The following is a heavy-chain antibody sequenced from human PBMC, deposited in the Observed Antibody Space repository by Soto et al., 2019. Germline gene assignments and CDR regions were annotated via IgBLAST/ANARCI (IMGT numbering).Heavy chain of an antibody. V-gene: IGHV3-23*01. CDR2: IGGTDGDSDGVP. J-gene: IGHJ3*01. Sequence: VQLLESGGDLVQPGGSLRLSCVASGFILNNYAMSWVRQAPGKGLEWVSTIGGTDGDSDGVPWYEDSVKGGFTISRDSSATTLFLHMDNLRADASALYYCVKRGRNWGAFDFWGQGTTVVVSS. CDR1: GFILNNYA. D-gene: IGHD7-27*01. CDR3: VKRGRNWGAFDF.